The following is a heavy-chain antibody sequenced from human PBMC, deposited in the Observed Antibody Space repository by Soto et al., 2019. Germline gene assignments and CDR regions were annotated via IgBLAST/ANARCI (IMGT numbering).Heavy chain of an antibody. CDR1: GGSISSGGYY. J-gene: IGHJ6*03. Sequence: SETLSLTCTVSGGSISSGGYYWSWIRQHPGKGLEWIGYIYYSGSTYYNPSLKSRVTISVDTSKNQFSLKLSSVTAADTAVYYCARHRKIDYYYYYMDVWGKGTTVTVSS. CDR2: IYYSGST. V-gene: IGHV4-31*03. CDR3: ARHRKIDYYYYYMDV.